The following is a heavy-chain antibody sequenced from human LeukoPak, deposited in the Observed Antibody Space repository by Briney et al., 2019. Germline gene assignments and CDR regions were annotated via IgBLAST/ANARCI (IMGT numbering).Heavy chain of an antibody. J-gene: IGHJ6*03. CDR1: GGTFSIYA. D-gene: IGHD6-13*01. CDR3: ARGKGAAGYYYYYYMDV. V-gene: IGHV1-69*13. CDR2: IIPIFGTA. Sequence: SVTVSFKASGGTFSIYAISWGRQAPGQGLEWMGGIIPIFGTANYAQKFQGIVTLTADESTSTAYMELSSLRSEDTAVYYCARGKGAAGYYYYYYMDVWGKGTTVTISS.